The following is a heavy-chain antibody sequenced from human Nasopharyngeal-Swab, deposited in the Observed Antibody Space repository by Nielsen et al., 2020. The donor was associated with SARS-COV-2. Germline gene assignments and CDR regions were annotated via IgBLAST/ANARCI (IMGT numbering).Heavy chain of an antibody. D-gene: IGHD3-22*01. CDR2: INGGGGGT. CDR3: AKDAYDSSGYYYNQIEY. V-gene: IGHV3-23*01. J-gene: IGHJ4*02. Sequence: VRQAPGKGLEWVSAINGGGGGTYYADSVKGRFTISRDNSKDTLYLQMHSLRAEDTAIYYCAKDAYDSSGYYYNQIEYWGQGSLVTVSS.